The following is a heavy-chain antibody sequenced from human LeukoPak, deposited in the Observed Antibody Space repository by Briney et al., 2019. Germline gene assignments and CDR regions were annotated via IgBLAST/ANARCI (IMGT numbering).Heavy chain of an antibody. D-gene: IGHD3-9*01. V-gene: IGHV3-30*18. CDR1: GFTFTNYN. CDR2: ILYDGSKK. Sequence: GGSLRLSCAASGFTFTNYNMHWVRQTPGKGLQWVAAILYDGSKKYYAESVKGRFSVYRDNSNYTLNLQMNSLKTEDTALYSCANFDGDSQAFHIWGQGTMVTVSS. J-gene: IGHJ3*02. CDR3: ANFDGDSQAFHI.